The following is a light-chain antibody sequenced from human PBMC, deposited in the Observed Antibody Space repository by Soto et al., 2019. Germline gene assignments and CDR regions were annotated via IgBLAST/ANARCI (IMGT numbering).Light chain of an antibody. CDR2: EVS. CDR3: TSYVGSNIRV. Sequence: QSALTQPPSASGSPGQSVTISCTGTSSDVGAYKYVSWYQQYPGKAPKLMIYEVSKRPSGVPDRFSGSKSGNTASLTVSGLQAEDEADYSCTSYVGSNIRVFGGGTQLTVL. CDR1: SSDVGAYKY. J-gene: IGLJ3*02. V-gene: IGLV2-8*01.